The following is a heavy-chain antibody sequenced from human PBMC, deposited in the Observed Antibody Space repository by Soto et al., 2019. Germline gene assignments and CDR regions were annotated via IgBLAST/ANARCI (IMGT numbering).Heavy chain of an antibody. CDR1: GFTFGNYF. V-gene: IGHV3-23*01. CDR3: EKVLHWYGMEV. CDR2: ISSNGGRT. Sequence: EVQLLESGGGLVQPGESLRLSCAASGFTFGNYFMNWVRQAPGKGLEWVSDISSNGGRTHYADSVRGRFTISRDNSRSTLYLQMSRLRAEDTALYYCEKVLHWYGMEVWGQGTTVTVSS. D-gene: IGHD1-1*01. J-gene: IGHJ6*02.